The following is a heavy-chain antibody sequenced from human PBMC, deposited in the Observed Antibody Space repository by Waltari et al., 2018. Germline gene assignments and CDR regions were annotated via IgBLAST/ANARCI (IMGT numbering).Heavy chain of an antibody. CDR1: GYSISSGYY. D-gene: IGHD6-19*01. V-gene: IGHV4-38-2*01. Sequence: QVQLQESGPRLVKPSETLSLTCAVSGYSISSGYYWGWIRQPPGKGLEWIGSIYHSGSTYYNPSLKSRVTISVDTSKNQFSLKLSSVTAADTAVYYCARAGYSSVTDAFDIWGQGTMVTVSS. CDR3: ARAGYSSVTDAFDI. J-gene: IGHJ3*02. CDR2: IYHSGST.